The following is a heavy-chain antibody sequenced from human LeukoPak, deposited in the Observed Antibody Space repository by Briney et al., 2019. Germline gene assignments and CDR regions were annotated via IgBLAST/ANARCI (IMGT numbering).Heavy chain of an antibody. Sequence: AGGSLRLSCAASGFTFSSYAMHWVRQAPGKGLEWVAVISYDGSNKYYADSVKGRFTISRDNSKKSLYLQMNSLRAEDMAVYYCARAKRNAFDIWGQGTMVTVSS. J-gene: IGHJ3*02. V-gene: IGHV3-30*04. CDR3: ARAKRNAFDI. CDR1: GFTFSSYA. CDR2: ISYDGSNK.